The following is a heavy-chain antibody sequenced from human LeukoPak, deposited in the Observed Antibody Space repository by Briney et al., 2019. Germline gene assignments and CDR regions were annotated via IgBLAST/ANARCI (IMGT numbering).Heavy chain of an antibody. CDR3: TTDPQSITMVTLFDY. Sequence: PWGSLRLSCAASGFTFSNAWMSWVRQAPGKGLEWVGRIKSKTDGGTTDYAAPVKGRFTISRDDSKNTLYLQMNSLKTEDTAVYYCTTDPQSITMVTLFDYWGQGTLVTVSS. V-gene: IGHV3-15*01. CDR1: GFTFSNAW. D-gene: IGHD3-10*01. J-gene: IGHJ4*02. CDR2: IKSKTDGGTT.